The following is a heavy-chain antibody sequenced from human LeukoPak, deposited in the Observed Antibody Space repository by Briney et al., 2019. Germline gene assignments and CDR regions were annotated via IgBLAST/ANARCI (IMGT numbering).Heavy chain of an antibody. J-gene: IGHJ6*03. CDR3: ARDRSLYYYDSSGYYYYYYYYMDV. CDR2: INSDGSST. CDR1: GFTFSSYW. Sequence: VGSLRLSCAASGFTFSSYWKHWVRQAPGKGLVWISRINSDGSSTSYADSVKGRFTISRDNAKNTLYLQMNRLRAEDTAVYYCARDRSLYYYDSSGYYYYYYYYMDVWGKGTTVTVSS. V-gene: IGHV3-74*01. D-gene: IGHD3-22*01.